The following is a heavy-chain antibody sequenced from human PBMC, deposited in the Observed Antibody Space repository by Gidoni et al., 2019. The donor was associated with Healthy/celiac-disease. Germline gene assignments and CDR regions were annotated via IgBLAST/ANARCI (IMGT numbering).Heavy chain of an antibody. CDR3: AKATEGYGYGY. CDR2: ISWNSGSI. J-gene: IGHJ4*02. Sequence: EVQLVESGGGLVQPGRSLRLYCAASGFTFDDYAMHWVRQAPGRALEWVAGISWNSGSIGYADSVKGRFTISRDNAKNSLYLQMNSLRAEDTALYYCAKATEGYGYGYWGQGTLVTVSS. V-gene: IGHV3-9*01. CDR1: GFTFDDYA. D-gene: IGHD5-18*01.